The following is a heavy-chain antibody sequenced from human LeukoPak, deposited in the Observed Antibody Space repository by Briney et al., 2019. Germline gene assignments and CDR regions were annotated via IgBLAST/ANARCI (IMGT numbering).Heavy chain of an antibody. CDR1: GFTFSSYA. CDR2: ISYDGSNK. D-gene: IGHD3-3*01. Sequence: GGSLRLSCAASGFTFSSYAMHWVRQAPGKGLEWVAVISYDGSNKYYADSVKGRFTISRDNSKNTLYLQMNSLRAEDTAVYYCASARITIFGVVIIWDAFDIWGQGTMVTVSS. V-gene: IGHV3-30-3*01. CDR3: ASARITIFGVVIIWDAFDI. J-gene: IGHJ3*02.